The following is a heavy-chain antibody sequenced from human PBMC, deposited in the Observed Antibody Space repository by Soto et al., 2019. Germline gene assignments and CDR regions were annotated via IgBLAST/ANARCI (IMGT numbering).Heavy chain of an antibody. J-gene: IGHJ2*01. CDR2: IKKDGSEK. CDR1: GFTFSSTW. Sequence: DVQLVESGGGLVQPGGSLTLSCVASGFTFSSTWMSWVRQAPGKGLEWLAKIKKDGSEKYYVDSVKGRFTISRDNAKNSLDLQMNSLRAEDAALYYCARDGSTSRAPNLWGRGTLVTVSS. V-gene: IGHV3-7*01. CDR3: ARDGSTSRAPNL.